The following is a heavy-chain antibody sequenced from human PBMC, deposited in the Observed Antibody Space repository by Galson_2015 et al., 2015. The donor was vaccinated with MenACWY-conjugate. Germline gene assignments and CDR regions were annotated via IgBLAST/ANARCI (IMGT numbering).Heavy chain of an antibody. V-gene: IGHV5-51*01. CDR3: ARHPPGGRGMDV. CDR1: GSSFPNYW. D-gene: IGHD1-26*01. J-gene: IGHJ6*02. Sequence: QSGAEVKKPGESLKISCKGSGSSFPNYWIGRVRQMPGKGLEWVGLISPIDSKTRYSPAFEGQVTISADKSISTAYLQWNSLQASDTATYYCARHPPGGRGMDVWGQGTTVTVSS. CDR2: ISPIDSKT.